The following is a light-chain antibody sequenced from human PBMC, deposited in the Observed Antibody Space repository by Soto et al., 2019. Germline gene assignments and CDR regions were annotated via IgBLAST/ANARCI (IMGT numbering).Light chain of an antibody. Sequence: QSVLTQPPSASGTPGQRVTISCSGSSSNIGSNTVNWYQQLPGTAPKLLIYSNNQRPSGVPDRCSGSKSRTSASLAISGLQSEDEADYYCAAWDDSLNGRGVFGGGTQLTVL. CDR3: AAWDDSLNGRGV. CDR1: SSNIGSNT. V-gene: IGLV1-44*01. CDR2: SNN. J-gene: IGLJ2*01.